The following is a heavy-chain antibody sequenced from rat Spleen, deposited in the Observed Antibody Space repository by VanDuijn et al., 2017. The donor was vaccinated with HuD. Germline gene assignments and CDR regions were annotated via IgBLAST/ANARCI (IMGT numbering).Heavy chain of an antibody. V-gene: IGHV5-19*01. J-gene: IGHJ1*01. CDR2: ISPGGVST. CDR3: ARQAYWYFDF. Sequence: EVQLVESGGGLVQPGRSLKLSCVASGFTFSNYGMHWIRQAPTKGLEWVTSISPGGVSTFYRDSVKGRFTISRDNAANIVYLQMDSLRSEDTATYYCARQAYWYFDFWGPGTMVTVSS. CDR1: GFTFSNYG.